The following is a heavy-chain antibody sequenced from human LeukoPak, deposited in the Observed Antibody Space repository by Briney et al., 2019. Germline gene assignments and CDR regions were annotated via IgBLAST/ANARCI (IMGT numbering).Heavy chain of an antibody. D-gene: IGHD5-12*01. Sequence: PGGSLRLSCAASGLTFSSYAMHWVRQAPGKGLEWVAVISYDGSNKYYADSVKGRFTISRDNSKNTLYLQMNSLRAEDTAVYYCAKEFLVTTTDYFDYWGQGTLVTVSS. V-gene: IGHV3-30*07. CDR1: GLTFSSYA. CDR3: AKEFLVTTTDYFDY. CDR2: ISYDGSNK. J-gene: IGHJ4*02.